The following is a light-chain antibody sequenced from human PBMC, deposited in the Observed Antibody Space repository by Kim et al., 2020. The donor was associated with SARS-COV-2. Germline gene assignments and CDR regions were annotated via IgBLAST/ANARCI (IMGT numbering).Light chain of an antibody. V-gene: IGLV3-21*04. J-gene: IGLJ3*02. CDR3: LVWDRTSDRV. CDR2: YDS. Sequence: VAPGKTASLTCGGNNIGAKSVHWYQQKPGQAPVVVIYYDSGRPSGIPERFSGSNSGNTATLTISRVEAGDEADYYCLVWDRTSDRVFGGGTQLTVL. CDR1: NIGAKS.